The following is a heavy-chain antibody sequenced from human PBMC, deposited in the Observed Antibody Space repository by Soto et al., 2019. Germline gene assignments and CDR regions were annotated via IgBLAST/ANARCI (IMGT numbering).Heavy chain of an antibody. J-gene: IGHJ4*02. CDR3: ARDMNGDPDY. CDR2: ISSSSSYI. V-gene: IGHV3-21*01. Sequence: EVQLVESGGGLVKPGGSLRLSCAASGFTFSSYSMNWVRQAPGKGLEWVSSISSSSSYIYYADSVKGRFTISRDTAKNSLYLQMNSLRAEDTAVYYCARDMNGDPDYWGQGTLVTVSS. D-gene: IGHD4-17*01. CDR1: GFTFSSYS.